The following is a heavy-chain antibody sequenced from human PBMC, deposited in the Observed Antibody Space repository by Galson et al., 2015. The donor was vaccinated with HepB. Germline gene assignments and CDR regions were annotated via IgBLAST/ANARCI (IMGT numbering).Heavy chain of an antibody. CDR3: AHRRPGYDSGWNQAHFDY. D-gene: IGHD6-19*01. CDR2: IYWDDDK. Sequence: PALVKPTQTLTLTCTFSGFSLSTSGVGVGWIRQPPGKALEWLALIYWDDDKRYSPSLKSRLTITKDTSKNQVVLTMTDMDPVDTATYYCAHRRPGYDSGWNQAHFDYWGQGTLVTVSS. CDR1: GFSLSTSGVG. V-gene: IGHV2-5*02. J-gene: IGHJ4*02.